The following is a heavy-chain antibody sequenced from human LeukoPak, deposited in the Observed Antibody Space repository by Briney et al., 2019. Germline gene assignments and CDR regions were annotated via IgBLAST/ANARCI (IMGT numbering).Heavy chain of an antibody. CDR1: GYTFTSYG. J-gene: IGHJ3*02. CDR3: ARANFYGSGSYYYFPGAFDI. CDR2: ISAYNGNT. D-gene: IGHD3-10*01. V-gene: IGHV1-18*01. Sequence: ASVKVSCKASGYTFTSYGISWVRQAPGQGLEWTGWISAYNGNTNYAQKLQGRVTMTTDTSTSTAYMELSRLRSDDTAVYYCARANFYGSGSYYYFPGAFDIWGQGTMVTVSS.